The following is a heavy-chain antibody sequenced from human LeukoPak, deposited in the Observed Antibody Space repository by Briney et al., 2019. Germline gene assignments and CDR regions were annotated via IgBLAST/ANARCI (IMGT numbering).Heavy chain of an antibody. J-gene: IGHJ4*02. CDR2: IYSGGST. D-gene: IGHD3-3*01. V-gene: IGHV3-53*01. Sequence: GGSLRLSCAASGFTVSSNYMSRVRQAPGKGLEWVSVIYSGGSTYYADSVKGRFTISRDNSKNTLYLQMNSLRAEDTAVYYCARVGITIFGVVSHFDYWGQGTLVTVSS. CDR1: GFTVSSNY. CDR3: ARVGITIFGVVSHFDY.